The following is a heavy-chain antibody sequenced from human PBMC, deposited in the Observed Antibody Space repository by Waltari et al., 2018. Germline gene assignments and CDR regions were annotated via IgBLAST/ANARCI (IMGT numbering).Heavy chain of an antibody. V-gene: IGHV3-23*01. J-gene: IGHJ4*02. CDR2: ISGSGATT. CDR1: GFSFGGFA. CDR3: AKAFRGYSGSYFDY. D-gene: IGHD5-12*01. Sequence: EVQLLESGGGLVQPGGSLRLSCATSGFSFGGFAMNWVRQAPGKGLEWVSGISGSGATTYYADSVRGRFTISRDNSRNTLSVEMNSLRAEDTAVYYCAKAFRGYSGSYFDYWGQGAPVTVSS.